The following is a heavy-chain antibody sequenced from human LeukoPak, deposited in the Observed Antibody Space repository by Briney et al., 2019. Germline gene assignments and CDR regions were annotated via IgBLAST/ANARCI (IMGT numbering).Heavy chain of an antibody. Sequence: GGSLRLSCSASGFTFSSYAMHWVRQAPGKGLEYVSAISSNGGSTYYADSVKGRFTISRDNSKNTLYLQMNSLRAEDTAVYYCAKGSSGSYYWFDPWGQGTLVTVSS. CDR2: ISSNGGST. CDR1: GFTFSSYA. J-gene: IGHJ5*02. V-gene: IGHV3-64*04. D-gene: IGHD1-26*01. CDR3: AKGSSGSYYWFDP.